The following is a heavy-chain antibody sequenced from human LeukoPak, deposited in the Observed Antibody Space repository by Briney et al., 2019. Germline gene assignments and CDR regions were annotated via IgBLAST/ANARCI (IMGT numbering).Heavy chain of an antibody. D-gene: IGHD3-10*01. Sequence: GGSLRLSCAASGFTVSSNEMSWVRQAPGKGLEWVSSISGGSTYYADSRKGRFTISRDNSKNTLHLQMNSLRAEDTAVYYCARVPYYGSGSYYYYYYMDVWGKGTTVTVSS. CDR1: GFTVSSNE. V-gene: IGHV3-38-3*01. CDR2: ISGGST. CDR3: ARVPYYGSGSYYYYYYMDV. J-gene: IGHJ6*03.